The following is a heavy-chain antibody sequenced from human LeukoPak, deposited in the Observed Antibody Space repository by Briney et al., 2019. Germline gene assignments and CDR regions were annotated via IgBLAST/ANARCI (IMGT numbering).Heavy chain of an antibody. D-gene: IGHD1-26*01. V-gene: IGHV1-18*01. CDR1: GYTFTSYG. CDR2: ISAYNGNT. J-gene: IGHJ4*02. Sequence: ASVKVSCKASGYTFTSYGISWVRQAPGQGLEWMGWISAYNGNTNYAQKLQGRVTMTTDTSTSTAYMELRSLRSDDTAVYYCARDLITLGAAAGGFDYWGQGTLVTVSS. CDR3: ARDLITLGAAAGGFDY.